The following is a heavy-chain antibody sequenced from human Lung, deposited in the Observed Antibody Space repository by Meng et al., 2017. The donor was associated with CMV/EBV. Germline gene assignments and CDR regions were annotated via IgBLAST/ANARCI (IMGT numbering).Heavy chain of an antibody. V-gene: IGHV3-21*01. J-gene: IGHJ4*02. D-gene: IGHD1-26*01. CDR1: GFTFSSYR. CDR3: ARDPSGSYDD. CDR2: ICSSSSYI. Sequence: GGSXRLSWPASGFTFSSYRMNWVRQAPGKGLEWVSSICSSSSYIYYADSVKGRFTISRDNAKNSLYLQMNSLRAEDTAVYYCARDPSGSYDDWGQGPLVTVSS.